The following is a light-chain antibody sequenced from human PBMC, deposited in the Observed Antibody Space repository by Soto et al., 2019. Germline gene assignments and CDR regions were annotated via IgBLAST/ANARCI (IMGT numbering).Light chain of an antibody. J-gene: IGKJ1*01. CDR2: DAS. CDR1: QSVSSY. V-gene: IGKV3-11*01. CDR3: QQRSNWPGT. Sequence: EMVLTHSPATLSLSPGERATLSCRASQSVSSYLAWYQQKPGQAPRLLIYDASNRATGIPARFSGSGSGTDFTLTISSLEPEDFAVYYCQQRSNWPGTFGQGTKV.